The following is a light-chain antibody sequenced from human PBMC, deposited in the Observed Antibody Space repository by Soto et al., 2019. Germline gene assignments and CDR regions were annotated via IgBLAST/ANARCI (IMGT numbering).Light chain of an antibody. CDR2: EVS. CDR3: SSYTRYTPVV. V-gene: IGLV2-14*01. Sequence: QSALTQPASVSGSPGQSITISCSGTSSDVGGYNYVSWYQQHPGKAPKLMIYEVSNRPSGVSNRFSGSKSGNTASLTISGLQAEDEADYYCSSYTRYTPVVFGGGTKVTV. J-gene: IGLJ2*01. CDR1: SSDVGGYNY.